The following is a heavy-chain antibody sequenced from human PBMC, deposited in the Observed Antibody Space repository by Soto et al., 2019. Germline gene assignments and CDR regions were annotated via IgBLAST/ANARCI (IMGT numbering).Heavy chain of an antibody. Sequence: GGALRLSCGGSGFTFSRYAISWGRQAPGKGLEWVSAISGSGGSPYYADSVKGRFTISRDNSKNTLYLQMNSLRAEDTAVYYCAKSTVAGNRSLYNWFYPRAQRTAVPVSS. CDR2: ISGSGGSP. D-gene: IGHD6-19*01. CDR1: GFTFSRYA. J-gene: IGHJ5*02. V-gene: IGHV3-23*01. CDR3: AKSTVAGNRSLYNWFYP.